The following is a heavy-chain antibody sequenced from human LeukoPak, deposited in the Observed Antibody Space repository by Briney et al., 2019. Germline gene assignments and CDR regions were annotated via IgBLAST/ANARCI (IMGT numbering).Heavy chain of an antibody. CDR3: ARSDY. CDR1: AFTFSGCE. J-gene: IGHJ4*02. Sequence: GGSLRLSCAASAFTFSGCEMNWVRQAPGKGLEWLSYISANSNTIYYADSVKGRFTISRDNAKNSLYLQMNSLRAEDTAVYYCARSDYWGRGTLVTVSS. CDR2: ISANSNTI. V-gene: IGHV3-48*03.